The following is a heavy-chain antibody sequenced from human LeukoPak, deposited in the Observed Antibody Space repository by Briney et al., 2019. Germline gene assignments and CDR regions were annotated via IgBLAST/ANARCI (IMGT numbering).Heavy chain of an antibody. D-gene: IGHD6-13*01. CDR1: GGSISSRSYY. CDR2: IYYSGST. Sequence: SETLSLTCTVSGGSISSRSYYWGWIRQPPGKGLEWIGSIYYSGSTYYNPSLKSRVTISVDTSKNQFSLKLSSVTAADTAVYYCAREAPRIAAAGYYFDYWGQGTLVTVSS. V-gene: IGHV4-39*07. J-gene: IGHJ4*02. CDR3: AREAPRIAAAGYYFDY.